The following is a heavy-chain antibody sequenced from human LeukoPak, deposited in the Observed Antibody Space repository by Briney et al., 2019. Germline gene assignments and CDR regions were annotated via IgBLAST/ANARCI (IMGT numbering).Heavy chain of an antibody. Sequence: SETLSLTCTVSGVSISIYYWSWIRQPPGKGLEWIGYIYNSGSTSYNPSLKSRATISADTSKNQFSLKLSSVTAADTAVYYCVRDRELNYWGQGTLVTVAS. J-gene: IGHJ4*02. CDR2: IYNSGST. D-gene: IGHD1-7*01. V-gene: IGHV4-59*01. CDR3: VRDRELNY. CDR1: GVSISIYY.